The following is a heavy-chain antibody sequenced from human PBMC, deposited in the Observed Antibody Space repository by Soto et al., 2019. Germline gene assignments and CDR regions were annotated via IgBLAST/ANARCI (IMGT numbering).Heavy chain of an antibody. D-gene: IGHD5-12*01. Sequence: QVQLVQSGAEVKKPGSSVKVSCKASGGTFSSHTIFWVRQAPGQGLEWMGRIIPILGIANYAQKFQGRVTITADKSTSTAYMELSSLRSEDTAVYYCASSPTNVDIVATEYFQHWGQGTLVTVSS. CDR2: IIPILGIA. CDR1: GGTFSSHT. J-gene: IGHJ1*01. V-gene: IGHV1-69*02. CDR3: ASSPTNVDIVATEYFQH.